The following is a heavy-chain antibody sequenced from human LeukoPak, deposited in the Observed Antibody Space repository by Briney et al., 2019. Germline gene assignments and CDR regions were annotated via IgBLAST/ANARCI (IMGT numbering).Heavy chain of an antibody. V-gene: IGHV3-23*01. D-gene: IGHD5-12*01. J-gene: IGHJ6*02. CDR1: GFTFSSHA. Sequence: PSGGSLRLSCAASGFTFSSHAMNWVRQAPGKGLEWVSTISVSGGDTYYADSVKGRFTISRDNSKNTLYLQMNSLRAEDTAIYYCAKPDIPDYYHMDVWGQGTTVTVSS. CDR2: ISVSGGDT. CDR3: AKPDIPDYYHMDV.